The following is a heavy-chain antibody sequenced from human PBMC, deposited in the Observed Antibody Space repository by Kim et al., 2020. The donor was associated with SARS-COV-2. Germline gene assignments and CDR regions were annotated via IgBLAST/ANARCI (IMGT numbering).Heavy chain of an antibody. CDR1: GGSFSGYY. J-gene: IGHJ4*02. Sequence: SETLSLTCAAYGGSFSGYYWSWIRQPPGKGLEWIGEINHSGSTNYNPSLKSRVTISVDTSKNQFPLKLSSVTAADTAVYYWAGLARFYGDHTTVLWGQGTLVTVSS. V-gene: IGHV4-34*01. CDR3: AGLARFYGDHTTVL. CDR2: INHSGST. D-gene: IGHD4-17*01.